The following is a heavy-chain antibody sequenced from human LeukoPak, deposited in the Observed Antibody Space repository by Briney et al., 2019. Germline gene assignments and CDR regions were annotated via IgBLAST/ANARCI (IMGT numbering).Heavy chain of an antibody. CDR3: ASARAVAESGLDY. V-gene: IGHV3-30-3*01. CDR2: ISYDGSNK. D-gene: IGHD6-19*01. J-gene: IGHJ4*02. Sequence: GGSLRLSCAASGFTFSSYAMHWVRQAPGKGLEWVVVISYDGSNKYYADSVKGRFTISRDNSKNTLYLQMNSLRAEDTAVYYCASARAVAESGLDYWGQGTLVTVSS. CDR1: GFTFSSYA.